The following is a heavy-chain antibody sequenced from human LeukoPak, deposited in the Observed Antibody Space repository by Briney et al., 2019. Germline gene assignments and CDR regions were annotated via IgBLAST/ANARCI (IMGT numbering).Heavy chain of an antibody. CDR1: GIAFKNHN. D-gene: IGHD6-19*01. Sequence: PGGSLRLSCAASGIAFKNHNMNWVRQAPGKGLEWVAFIGSASSYMFYADSVKGRFTISRDNAKNSLYLQMNSLRAEDTAIYYCATSIGVAVAFDFWGQGTLVTVSS. V-gene: IGHV3-21*01. J-gene: IGHJ4*02. CDR2: IGSASSYM. CDR3: ATSIGVAVAFDF.